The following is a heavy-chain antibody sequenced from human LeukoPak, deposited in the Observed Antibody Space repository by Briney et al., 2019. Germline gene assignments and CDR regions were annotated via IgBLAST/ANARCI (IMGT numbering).Heavy chain of an antibody. D-gene: IGHD3-3*01. CDR2: IKNDGAVK. V-gene: IGHV3-7*01. Sequence: PGGSLRLSCAASGFTFSYHWMTWVRQAPGKGLEWVANIKNDGAVKNYVDSVKGRFTISRDNAKNSLSVQMTTLRAEDTAVHYCARLFWNGYYPISFDHYYGMDVWGQGTTVTVSS. J-gene: IGHJ6*02. CDR1: GFTFSYHW. CDR3: ARLFWNGYYPISFDHYYGMDV.